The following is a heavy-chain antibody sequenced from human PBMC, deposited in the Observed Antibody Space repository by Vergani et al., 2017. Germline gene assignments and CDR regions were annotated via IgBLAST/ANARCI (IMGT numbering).Heavy chain of an antibody. J-gene: IGHJ5*02. D-gene: IGHD2-15*01. CDR2: ISSSSSYI. V-gene: IGHV3-21*01. CDR3: ARDPIDELYCSGGSCYETTGPHWFDP. CDR1: GFTFSSYS. Sequence: EVQLVESGGGLVKPGGSLRLSCAASGFTFSSYSMNWVRQAPGKGLEWVSSISSSSSYIYYADSVKGRFTIARDNAKNSLYLQMNSLRAEDTAGYYCARDPIDELYCSGGSCYETTGPHWFDPWGQGTLVTVSS.